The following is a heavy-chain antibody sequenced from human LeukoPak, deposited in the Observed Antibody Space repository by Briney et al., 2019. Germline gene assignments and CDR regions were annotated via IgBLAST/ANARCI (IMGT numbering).Heavy chain of an antibody. J-gene: IGHJ4*02. CDR1: GVSISSYY. Sequence: SETLSLTCTVSGVSISSYYWSWIRQPAGKGLEWIGRIHTSGSTNYNPALKSRVTMSEDTSRNQFSLKLSSVTAADTAVYYCASGPIGRKYYFDYWGQGTLVTVSS. D-gene: IGHD1-26*01. CDR2: IHTSGST. CDR3: ASGPIGRKYYFDY. V-gene: IGHV4-4*07.